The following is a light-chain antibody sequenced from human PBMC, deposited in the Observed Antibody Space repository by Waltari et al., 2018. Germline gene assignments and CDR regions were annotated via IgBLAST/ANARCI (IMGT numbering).Light chain of an antibody. CDR3: QQYGSSVMYT. CDR1: QYITKRY. CDR2: GAS. V-gene: IGKV3-20*01. Sequence: VLTQSPGTLSLSPGEGATLSCRASQYITKRYFAWYQQKPGQAPRLLSYGASSRAAGIPDRFSGSGSGTDFTLTISRLEPEDSAVYFCQQYGSSVMYTFGQGTKLEIK. J-gene: IGKJ2*01.